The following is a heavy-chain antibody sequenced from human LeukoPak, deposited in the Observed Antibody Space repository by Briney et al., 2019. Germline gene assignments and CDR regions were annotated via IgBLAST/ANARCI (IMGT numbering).Heavy chain of an antibody. CDR1: GGSISTYY. CDR2: MDYSGST. CDR3: ARGQRGFPY. D-gene: IGHD5-12*01. Sequence: PSETLSLTCTVSGGSISTYYWGWIRQPPGKGLEWIAYMDYSGSTNYNPSLKSRVTISIDTSRNQFSLKLSSVTAADTAVYYCARGQRGFPYWGQGTLVTVSS. V-gene: IGHV4-59*01. J-gene: IGHJ4*02.